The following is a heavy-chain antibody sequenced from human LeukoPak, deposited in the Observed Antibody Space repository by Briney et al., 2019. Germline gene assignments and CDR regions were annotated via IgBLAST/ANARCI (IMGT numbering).Heavy chain of an antibody. D-gene: IGHD3-10*01. Sequence: GESLQISCNGSGYSFTSYWIGWVRQMPGKGLEWRGIIYYGDSDTRYSPSFQGQVTISADKSISNANLQWSSLKASDTAMYYCARLGEACEQEPYSWFDPWGQGTLVTVSS. CDR2: IYYGDSDT. J-gene: IGHJ5*02. CDR1: GYSFTSYW. CDR3: ARLGEACEQEPYSWFDP. V-gene: IGHV5-51*01.